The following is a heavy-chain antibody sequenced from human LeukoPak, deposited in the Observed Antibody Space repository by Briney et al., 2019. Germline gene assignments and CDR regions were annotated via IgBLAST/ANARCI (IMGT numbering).Heavy chain of an antibody. CDR2: INPNSGGT. V-gene: IGHV1-2*02. D-gene: IGHD3-10*01. J-gene: IGHJ5*02. CDR3: ARGSQVLLWFGVARA. CDR1: GYTFTGYY. Sequence: ASVKVSCKASGYTFTGYYMHWVRQAPGQGLEWMGWINPNSGGTNYAQKFQGRVTMTRDTSISTAYMELSSLRSDDTALYYCARGSQVLLWFGVARAWGQGTLVTVSS.